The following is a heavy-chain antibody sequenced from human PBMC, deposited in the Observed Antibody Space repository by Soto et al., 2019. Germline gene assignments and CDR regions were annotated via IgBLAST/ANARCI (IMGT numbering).Heavy chain of an antibody. CDR1: GFSLTTNGVG. Sequence: QITLKESGPTLVKPTQTLTLTCSFSGFSLTTNGVGVGWIRQPPGKALEYLELIYWDDDKRYSPSLKSRLTITEDTSKNQVVLTLTNRDPVDTATYYCVHRLIGSGYSWNDGVFDYWGQGTLVTVSS. J-gene: IGHJ4*02. D-gene: IGHD1-1*01. CDR3: VHRLIGSGYSWNDGVFDY. CDR2: IYWDDDK. V-gene: IGHV2-5*02.